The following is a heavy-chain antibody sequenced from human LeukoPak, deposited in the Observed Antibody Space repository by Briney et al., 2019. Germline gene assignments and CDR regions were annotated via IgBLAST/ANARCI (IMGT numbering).Heavy chain of an antibody. Sequence: GGPLRLSCAASGFTFSSYSMNWVRQAPGKGLEWVSSISSSSSYIYYADSVKGRFTISRDNAKNSLYLQMNSLRAGDTAVYYCARYVVVPATAFDPWGQGTLVTVSS. V-gene: IGHV3-21*01. J-gene: IGHJ5*02. CDR3: ARYVVVPATAFDP. CDR2: ISSSSSYI. D-gene: IGHD2-2*01. CDR1: GFTFSSYS.